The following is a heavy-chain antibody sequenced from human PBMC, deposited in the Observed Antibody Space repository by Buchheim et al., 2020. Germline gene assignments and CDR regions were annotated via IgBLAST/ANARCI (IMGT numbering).Heavy chain of an antibody. CDR3: ARDQGDYLDY. V-gene: IGHV3-48*01. Sequence: VQLVESGGGVVQPGRSLRLSCAASGFTFSNYDMNWVRQAPGKGLEWLSLILSRSNTIYYADSVKGRFTISRDNPKNSLYLQMNSLRAEDTAVYYCARDQGDYLDYWGQGTL. CDR2: ILSRSNTI. CDR1: GFTFSNYD. J-gene: IGHJ4*02.